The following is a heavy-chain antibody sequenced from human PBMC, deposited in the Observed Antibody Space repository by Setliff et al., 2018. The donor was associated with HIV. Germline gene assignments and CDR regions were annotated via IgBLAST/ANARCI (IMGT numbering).Heavy chain of an antibody. CDR3: ARLMRDYGEYD. V-gene: IGHV4-4*02. CDR2: IYHSGST. Sequence: SETLSLTCIVSGGSISSSNWWSWVRQPPGKGLEWIAEIYHSGSTNYSPSLRSRVPISADTSKNQVSLKLISVTAADTAVYYCARLMRDYGEYDWGQGTLVTV. D-gene: IGHD4-17*01. J-gene: IGHJ4*02. CDR1: GGSISSSNW.